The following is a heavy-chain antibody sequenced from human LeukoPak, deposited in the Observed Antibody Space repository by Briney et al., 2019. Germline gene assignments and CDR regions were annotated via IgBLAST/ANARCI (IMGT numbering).Heavy chain of an antibody. Sequence: GGSLRLSCAASGFTFSSYAMYWVRQAPGKGLEWVAVISYDGSDKFYADSVKGRFTISRDNAKNSLYLQMNSLRAEDTALYYCAKDIAYNLVGATFDYWGQGTLVTVSS. D-gene: IGHD1-26*01. CDR1: GFTFSSYA. CDR3: AKDIAYNLVGATFDY. CDR2: ISYDGSDK. V-gene: IGHV3-30*04. J-gene: IGHJ4*02.